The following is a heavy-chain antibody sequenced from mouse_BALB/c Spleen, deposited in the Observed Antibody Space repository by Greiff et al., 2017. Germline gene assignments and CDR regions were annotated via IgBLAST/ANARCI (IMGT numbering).Heavy chain of an antibody. Sequence: QVQLQQSGAELMKPGASVKISCKATGYTFSSYWIEWVKQRPGNGLEWIGEINPSNGRTNYNEKFKSKATLTVDKSSSTAYMQLSSLTSEDSAVYYCARDYGSSYGGAMDYWGQGTSVTVSS. V-gene: IGHV1S81*02. D-gene: IGHD1-1*01. CDR2: INPSNGRT. J-gene: IGHJ4*01. CDR3: ARDYGSSYGGAMDY. CDR1: GYTFSSYW.